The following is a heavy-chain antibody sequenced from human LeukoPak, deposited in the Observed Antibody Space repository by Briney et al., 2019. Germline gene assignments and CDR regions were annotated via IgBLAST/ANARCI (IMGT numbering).Heavy chain of an antibody. V-gene: IGHV3-48*01. J-gene: IGHJ5*02. Sequence: GGSLRLSCAASGFTFSSYSMNWVRQAPGKGLECVSYISSSSSTIYYADSVKGRFTISRDNAKNSLYLQMNSLRAEDTAVYYCAREHCSSTSCPKLNWFDPWGQGNQVTVSS. CDR3: AREHCSSTSCPKLNWFDP. CDR2: ISSSSSTI. D-gene: IGHD2-2*01. CDR1: GFTFSSYS.